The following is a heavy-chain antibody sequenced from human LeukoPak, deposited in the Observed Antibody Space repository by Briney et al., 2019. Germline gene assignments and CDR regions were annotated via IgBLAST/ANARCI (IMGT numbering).Heavy chain of an antibody. Sequence: GGSLRLSCAASGFTFSSYSMNWVRQAPGKGLEWVSSISSSSSYIYYADSVKGRFTISRDNAKNSLYLQMNSLRAEDTAVYYCARDPRIAVAGSYYMDVWGKGTTVTISS. CDR1: GFTFSSYS. J-gene: IGHJ6*03. CDR2: ISSSSSYI. CDR3: ARDPRIAVAGSYYMDV. V-gene: IGHV3-21*01. D-gene: IGHD6-19*01.